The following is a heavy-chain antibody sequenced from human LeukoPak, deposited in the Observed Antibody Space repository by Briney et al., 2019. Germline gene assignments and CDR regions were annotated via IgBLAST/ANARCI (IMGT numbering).Heavy chain of an antibody. V-gene: IGHV4-34*01. J-gene: IGHJ3*02. Sequence: SETLSLTCAVYGGSFSGYYWSWIRQPPGKGLERIGEINHSGSTNYNPSLKSRVTISVNTSKNQFSLKLSSVTAADTAVYYCARRQRDVVVVAATRRVAFDIWGQGTMVTVSS. D-gene: IGHD2-15*01. CDR2: INHSGST. CDR3: ARRQRDVVVVAATRRVAFDI. CDR1: GGSFSGYY.